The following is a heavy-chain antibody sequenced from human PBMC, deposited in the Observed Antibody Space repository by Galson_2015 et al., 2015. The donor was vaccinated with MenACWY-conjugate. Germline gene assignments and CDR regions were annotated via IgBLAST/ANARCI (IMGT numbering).Heavy chain of an antibody. CDR1: GYNSITYW. CDR2: ISPIDSKT. CDR3: ARHPPGGRGMDV. D-gene: IGHD1-26*01. J-gene: IGHJ6*02. Sequence: QSGAEVKKPGESLKISCKASGYNSITYWIGWVRQVPGKGLEWVGLISPIDSKTRYSPAFEGRVTISADNSITTAYLQWNSLQASDTAMYYCARHPPGGRGMDVWGQGTTVTASS. V-gene: IGHV5-51*01.